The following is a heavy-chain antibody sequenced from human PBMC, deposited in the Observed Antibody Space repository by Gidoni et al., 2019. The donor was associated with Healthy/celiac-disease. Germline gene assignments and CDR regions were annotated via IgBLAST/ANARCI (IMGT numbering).Heavy chain of an antibody. CDR2: INHSGST. Sequence: QVQLQQWGAELLKPSETLSLTCAVYGGSFSGYYWSWIRQPPGKGLEWIGEINHSGSTNYNPSLKSRVTISVDTSKNQFSLKLSSVTAADTAVYYCARGRVRGVINWGQGTLVTVSS. V-gene: IGHV4-34*01. CDR3: ARGRVRGVIN. CDR1: GGSFSGYY. J-gene: IGHJ4*02. D-gene: IGHD3-10*01.